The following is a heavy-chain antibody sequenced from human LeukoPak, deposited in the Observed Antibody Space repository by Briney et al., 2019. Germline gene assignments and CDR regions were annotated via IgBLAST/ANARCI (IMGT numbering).Heavy chain of an antibody. J-gene: IGHJ4*02. CDR2: IYHSGST. CDR3: ARSRAGSYDY. CDR1: GYSISSGYY. Sequence: TSETLSLTCTVSGYSISSGYYWGWIRQSPGKGLEWIGSIYHSGSTYYNPSLKSRVTISVDTSKNQFSLKLSSVTAADTAVYYCARSRAGSYDYWGQGTLVTVSS. V-gene: IGHV4-38-2*02. D-gene: IGHD1-26*01.